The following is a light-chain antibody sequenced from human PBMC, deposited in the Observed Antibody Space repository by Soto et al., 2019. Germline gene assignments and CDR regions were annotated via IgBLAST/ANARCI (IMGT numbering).Light chain of an antibody. Sequence: EIVLTQSPGTLSLSPGERATLSCRASQSFNSIYLAWYQQKPGQAPRLLIYLASSRAPGIPDRFSGSGSGTDFTLTISRLEPEDFAVYYCQQYGTSEIIFGQGTRLEIK. CDR1: QSFNSIY. V-gene: IGKV3-20*01. CDR2: LAS. J-gene: IGKJ5*01. CDR3: QQYGTSEII.